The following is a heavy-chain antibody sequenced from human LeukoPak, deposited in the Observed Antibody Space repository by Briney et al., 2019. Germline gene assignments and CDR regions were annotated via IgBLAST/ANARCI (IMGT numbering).Heavy chain of an antibody. D-gene: IGHD2-2*01. CDR3: AKISTSTNCCLEGSQH. CDR1: GFTFSSYD. CDR2: IGTAGDT. Sequence: GGSLRLSCAASGFTFSSYDMHWVRQATGKGLEWVSAIGTAGDTYYPGSVKGRFTISRENAKNSLYLQMNSLRAGDTAVYYCAKISTSTNCCLEGSQHWGQGTLVTVSS. V-gene: IGHV3-13*01. J-gene: IGHJ1*01.